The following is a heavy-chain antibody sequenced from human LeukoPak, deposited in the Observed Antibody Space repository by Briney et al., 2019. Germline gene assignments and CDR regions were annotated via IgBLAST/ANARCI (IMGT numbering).Heavy chain of an antibody. J-gene: IGHJ3*02. CDR1: GYTFTEYY. V-gene: IGHV1-2*02. D-gene: IGHD1-1*01. Sequence: GASVKVSCKASGYTFTEYYIHWVRQAPGQGLEGMGWINPKTGSTNYPQKFQGRVNMTRDTSISTTNMELSRLRSDDTAVYFCARDLDDAFDIWGEGTMVTVSS. CDR2: INPKTGST. CDR3: ARDLDDAFDI.